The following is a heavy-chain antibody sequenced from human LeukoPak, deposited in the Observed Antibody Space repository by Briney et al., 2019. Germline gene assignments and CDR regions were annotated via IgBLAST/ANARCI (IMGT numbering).Heavy chain of an antibody. CDR1: GGSISSSSYY. J-gene: IGHJ5*02. CDR3: VRHPRAGTTFNWFDP. V-gene: IGHV4-39*01. CDR2: IYYSGST. Sequence: SETLSLTCTISGGSISSSSYYWGWIRQPPGKGLEWIGSIYYSGSTYYNPSLKSRVTISVDTSKNQFSLKLSSVTAADTAVYYCVRHPRAGTTFNWFDPWGQGTLVTVSS. D-gene: IGHD1-7*01.